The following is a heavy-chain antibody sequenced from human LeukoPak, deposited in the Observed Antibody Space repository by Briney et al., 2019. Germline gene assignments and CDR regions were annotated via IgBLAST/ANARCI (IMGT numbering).Heavy chain of an antibody. Sequence: GGSLRLSCAASGFPFNSYVMTWVRQAPGKGLEWVSVISGSGGLTYHADSVKGRFTVSRDNSKNTLYLQMNSLRAEDTAVYSCEKGYYDYIWGSYRSDAFDIWGQGTMVTVSS. CDR1: GFPFNSYV. D-gene: IGHD3-16*02. CDR3: EKGYYDYIWGSYRSDAFDI. V-gene: IGHV3-23*01. CDR2: ISGSGGLT. J-gene: IGHJ3*02.